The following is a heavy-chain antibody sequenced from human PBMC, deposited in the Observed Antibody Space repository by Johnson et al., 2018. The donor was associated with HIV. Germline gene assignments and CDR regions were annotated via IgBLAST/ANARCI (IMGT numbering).Heavy chain of an antibody. V-gene: IGHV3-30-3*01. J-gene: IGHJ3*02. D-gene: IGHD3-22*01. CDR2: ISYDGINK. CDR3: AKEGSGYFHAFDI. CDR1: GFTFSSYA. Sequence: QVQLVESGGGVVQPGRSLRLSCAASGFTFSSYAMHWVRQAPGKGLEWVAIISYDGINKYYADSVKGRFTISRDNSKNTLYLQMNSLRAEDTAVYYCAKEGSGYFHAFDIWGQGTMVTVSS.